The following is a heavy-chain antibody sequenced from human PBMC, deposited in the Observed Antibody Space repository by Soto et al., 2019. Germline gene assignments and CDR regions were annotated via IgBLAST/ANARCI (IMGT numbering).Heavy chain of an antibody. D-gene: IGHD5-12*01. Sequence: PSETLSLTCTVSGGSISSGDYYWSWIRQPPGKGLEWIGYIYYSGSTYYNPSLKSRVTISVDTSKNQFSLKLSSVTAADTAVYCCARGGYMTSSIPRAFDIWGQGTMVIVSS. CDR3: ARGGYMTSSIPRAFDI. CDR1: GGSISSGDYY. J-gene: IGHJ3*02. CDR2: IYYSGST. V-gene: IGHV4-30-4*01.